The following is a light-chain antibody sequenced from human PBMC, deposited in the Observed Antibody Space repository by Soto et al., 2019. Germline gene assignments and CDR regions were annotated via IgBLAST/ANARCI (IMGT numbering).Light chain of an antibody. CDR2: GAS. Sequence: EIVLTQSPVTLSLSPGEIATLSCMASQSVSNNYLAWYQQKPGQAPRLLIYGASNRATGIPDRFSGSGSGTDFTLTISRLETEDFAVYYCQQYGSSGTFGQGTKVDIK. CDR3: QQYGSSGT. CDR1: QSVSNNY. J-gene: IGKJ1*01. V-gene: IGKV3-20*01.